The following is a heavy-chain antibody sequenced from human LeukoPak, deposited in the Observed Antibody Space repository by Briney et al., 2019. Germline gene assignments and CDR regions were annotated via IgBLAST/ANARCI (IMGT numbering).Heavy chain of an antibody. CDR3: AKEGSLRDFDY. Sequence: KTGGSLRLSCAASGFTFSSYGMRWVRQAPGKGLEWVAVISYDGTNKYYADSVKGRFTISRDNSKNTLYLQMNSLRAEDTAVYYCAKEGSLRDFDYWGQGTLVTVSS. CDR2: ISYDGTNK. J-gene: IGHJ4*02. CDR1: GFTFSSYG. D-gene: IGHD3-10*01. V-gene: IGHV3-30*18.